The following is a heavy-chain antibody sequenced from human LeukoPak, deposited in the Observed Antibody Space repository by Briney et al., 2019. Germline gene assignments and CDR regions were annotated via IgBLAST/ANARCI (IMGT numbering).Heavy chain of an antibody. CDR2: MSPNSGDT. CDR1: GYTFTSYD. D-gene: IGHD7-27*01. V-gene: IGHV1-8*01. Sequence: GASVKVSCKASGYTFTSYDFNWVRQATGQRPEWMGWMSPNSGDTGYAQKFQDRVTMTRNTSISTAYMELSSLRSGDTAVYYCARGPPNWGYDYWGPGTLATVSS. CDR3: ARGPPNWGYDY. J-gene: IGHJ4*02.